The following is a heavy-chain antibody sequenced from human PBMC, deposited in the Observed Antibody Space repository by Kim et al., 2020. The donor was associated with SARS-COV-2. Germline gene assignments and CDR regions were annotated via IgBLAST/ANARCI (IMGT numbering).Heavy chain of an antibody. V-gene: IGHV1-3*01. Sequence: ASVKVSCKASGYTFTSYAMHWVRQAPGQRLEWMGWINAGNGNTKYSQKFQGRVTITRDTSASTAYMELSSLRSEDTAVYYCARDPTGYSYASRFYVRDVWGRRTRLTVSS. CDR2: INAGNGNT. CDR1: GYTFTSYA. D-gene: IGHD5-18*01. J-gene: IGHJ6*01. CDR3: ARDPTGYSYASRFYVRDV.